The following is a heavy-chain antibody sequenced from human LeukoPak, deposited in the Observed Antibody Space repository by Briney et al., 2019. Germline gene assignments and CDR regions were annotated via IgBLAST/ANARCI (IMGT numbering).Heavy chain of an antibody. CDR1: GFTFSNYW. J-gene: IGHJ4*02. CDR2: IKEDGSEK. V-gene: IGHV3-7*01. D-gene: IGHD1-26*01. CDR3: ASGSYGRDY. Sequence: GGSLRLSCAASGFTFSNYWMSWVRQAPGKGLEWVANIKEDGSEKYYVDSVKGRFTIPRDNAKNSLYLQMNSLRAEDTAVYYCASGSYGRDYWGQGTLVTVSS.